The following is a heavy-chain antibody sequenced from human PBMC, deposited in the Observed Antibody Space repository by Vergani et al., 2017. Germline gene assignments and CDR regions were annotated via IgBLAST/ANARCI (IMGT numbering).Heavy chain of an antibody. CDR3: ARVGSTLDY. D-gene: IGHD3-10*01. Sequence: EVQLVESGGGLVQPGGSLRLSCAASGFTFSSYSMNWVRQAPGKGLEWVSHIGGDGSIIYYADSVKGRFTISRDNAKNSLYLQINSLRAEDMAMYYCARVGSTLDYWGQGTLVTVSS. CDR1: GFTFSSYS. CDR2: IGGDGSII. V-gene: IGHV3-48*04. J-gene: IGHJ4*02.